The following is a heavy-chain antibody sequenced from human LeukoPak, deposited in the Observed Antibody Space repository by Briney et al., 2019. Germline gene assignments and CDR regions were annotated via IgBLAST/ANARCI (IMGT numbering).Heavy chain of an antibody. V-gene: IGHV3-30-3*01. CDR1: GLTFSDYY. Sequence: GGSLRLSCAASGLTFSDYYMSWIRQAPGKGLEWVAVISYDGSNKYYADSVKGRFTISRDNSKNTLYLQMNSLRAEDTAVYYCARDPYYDSSGYPNWFDPWGQGTLVTVSS. J-gene: IGHJ5*02. D-gene: IGHD3-22*01. CDR3: ARDPYYDSSGYPNWFDP. CDR2: ISYDGSNK.